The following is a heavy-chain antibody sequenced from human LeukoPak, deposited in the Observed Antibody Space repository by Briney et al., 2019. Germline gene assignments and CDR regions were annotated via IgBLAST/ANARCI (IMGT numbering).Heavy chain of an antibody. J-gene: IGHJ4*02. CDR3: AKGDSSGYYRLYYFDY. V-gene: IGHV3-23*01. CDR2: ISGSGGST. CDR1: GFTFSSYA. D-gene: IGHD3-22*01. Sequence: PGGSLGLSCAASGFTFSSYAMSWVRQAPGKGLEWVSAISGSGGSTYYADSVKGRFTISRDNSKNTLYLQMNSLRAEDTAVYYCAKGDSSGYYRLYYFDYWGQGTLVTVSS.